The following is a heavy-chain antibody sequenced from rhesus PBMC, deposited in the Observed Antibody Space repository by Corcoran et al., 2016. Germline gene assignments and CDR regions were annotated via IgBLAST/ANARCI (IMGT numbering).Heavy chain of an antibody. Sequence: QVQLVQSGAEVKKPGASVKLSCKASGYTFTSYSINWVRQAPGQGLEWMGRTNPSNGNTGYAQKVQGRVTMTRDTSTSTAYMELSSLRSEDTAVYYCAHTDGWGQGVLVTVSS. D-gene: IGHD3-3*01. J-gene: IGHJ4*01. CDR3: AHTDG. V-gene: IGHV1-200*01. CDR1: GYTFTSYS. CDR2: TNPSNGNT.